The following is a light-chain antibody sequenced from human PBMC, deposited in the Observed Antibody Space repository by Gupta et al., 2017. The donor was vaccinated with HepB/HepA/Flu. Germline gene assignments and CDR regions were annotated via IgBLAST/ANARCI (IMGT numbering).Light chain of an antibody. CDR2: GAS. Sequence: EIVLTPSPGTLSLSPGERATLPCRASQSINVDYLALAWYQQKPGQAPRLLIYGASNRATGIPDRFSGSGSGTDFTLTISRLEPEDVAIYYCQQYGGSSTFGEGTRVEIK. J-gene: IGKJ4*01. V-gene: IGKV3-20*01. CDR1: QSINVDY. CDR3: QQYGGSST.